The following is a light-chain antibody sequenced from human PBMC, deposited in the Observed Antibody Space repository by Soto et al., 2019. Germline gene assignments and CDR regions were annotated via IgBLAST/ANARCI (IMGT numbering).Light chain of an antibody. J-gene: IGKJ1*01. CDR3: QQYSTFPRT. Sequence: DIQMTQSPSTLSASVGDRVVITCRASQSISQWLAWYQQKPGKAPNFLIYDASTLESGVPSRFSGSGSGTEFTLTISNVQPDDFATYYCQQYSTFPRTFGQGTRVEI. CDR2: DAS. CDR1: QSISQW. V-gene: IGKV1-5*01.